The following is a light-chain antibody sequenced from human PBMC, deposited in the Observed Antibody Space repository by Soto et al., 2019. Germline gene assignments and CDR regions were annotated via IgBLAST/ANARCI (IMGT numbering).Light chain of an antibody. V-gene: IGKV3-11*01. Sequence: EIVLTQSPATLSLSPGERATLSCRASQSVSNYLAWYQQKPGQAPRLLIHDASTRATGIPARFSGSGSGTDFTLTTTPLDPEDFAVYHCRQHTNRLSFGGGTKV. CDR2: DAS. CDR3: RQHTNRLS. CDR1: QSVSNY. J-gene: IGKJ4*01.